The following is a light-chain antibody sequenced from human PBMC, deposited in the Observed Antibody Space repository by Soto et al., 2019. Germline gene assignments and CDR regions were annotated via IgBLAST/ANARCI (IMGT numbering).Light chain of an antibody. Sequence: DIVMTQAPDSLAASLGATVTINCKSSRNLLYNDKNYVAWYQQRPGQAPKLLIYWASTRESEVPVRISGSGSVTDFRLTIRDLQAADAAVYYCQQFYTTPRTFGQGTRVEI. CDR3: QQFYTTPRT. V-gene: IGKV4-1*01. J-gene: IGKJ2*01. CDR1: RNLLYNDKNY. CDR2: WAS.